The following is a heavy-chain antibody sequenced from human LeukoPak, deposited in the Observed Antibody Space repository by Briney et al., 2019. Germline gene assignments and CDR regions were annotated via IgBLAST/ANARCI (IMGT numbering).Heavy chain of an antibody. V-gene: IGHV3-23*01. CDR3: AKVGNYYDSSGYYYYFDY. CDR1: GFTFSSYG. CDR2: ISGSGGST. D-gene: IGHD3-22*01. Sequence: GGSLRLSCAASGFTFSSYGMSWVRQAPGKGLEWVSAISGSGGSTYYADSVKGRFTISRDNSKNTLYLQMNSPRAEDTAVYYCAKVGNYYDSSGYYYYFDYWGQGTLVTVSS. J-gene: IGHJ4*02.